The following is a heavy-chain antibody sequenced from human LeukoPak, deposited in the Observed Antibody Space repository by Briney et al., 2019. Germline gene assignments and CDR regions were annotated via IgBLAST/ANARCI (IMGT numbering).Heavy chain of an antibody. J-gene: IGHJ4*02. D-gene: IGHD4-17*01. Sequence: SETLSLTCAVYGGSFSGYCWSWIRQPPGKGLEWIGEINHSGSTNYNPSLKSRVTISVDTSKNQFSLKLSSVTAADTAVYYCARGPTHDYGDYDGDYWGQGTLVTVSS. V-gene: IGHV4-34*01. CDR1: GGSFSGYC. CDR2: INHSGST. CDR3: ARGPTHDYGDYDGDY.